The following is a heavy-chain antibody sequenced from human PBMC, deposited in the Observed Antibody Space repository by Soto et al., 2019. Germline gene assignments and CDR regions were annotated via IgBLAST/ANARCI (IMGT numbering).Heavy chain of an antibody. CDR2: IYYSGST. CDR1: GGSISSYY. Sequence: QVQLQESGPGLVKPSETLSLTCTVSGGSISSYYWSWIRQPPGKGLEWIGYIYYSGSTNYNPSPKSRVTMLVYTSKNQFAPKLSSVTAAEAAVYYCARARETTVDFDHWGQGTLVTVSS. V-gene: IGHV4-59*01. D-gene: IGHD4-17*01. CDR3: ARARETTVDFDH. J-gene: IGHJ4*02.